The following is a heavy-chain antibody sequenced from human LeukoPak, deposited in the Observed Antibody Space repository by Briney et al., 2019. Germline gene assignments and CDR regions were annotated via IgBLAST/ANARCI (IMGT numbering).Heavy chain of an antibody. CDR2: INPNGTDT. Sequence: ASVKVSCKAFGYTFSDYYMHWVRQTPGQGLEWMGWINPNGTDTKYAQKFQGRVTMTWDTSISTGYMDLSTLTSDDTAVYYCARVLAYCGGDCYSGVNNYYYYYGMDVWGQGTTVTVSS. CDR3: ARVLAYCGGDCYSGVNNYYYYYGMDV. J-gene: IGHJ6*02. D-gene: IGHD2-21*02. V-gene: IGHV1-2*02. CDR1: GYTFSDYY.